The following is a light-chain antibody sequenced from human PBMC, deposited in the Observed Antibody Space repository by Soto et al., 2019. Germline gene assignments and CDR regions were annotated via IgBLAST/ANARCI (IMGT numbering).Light chain of an antibody. Sequence: EIVMTQSPATLSVSPGERATLSCRASQSVSSNEAWYQQKPGQAPRLLIYGASFRATGIPARFSGSGSGTEFTLTISSLQSEELAVYYCQQYNNWPPYTFGQGTKLEIK. V-gene: IGKV3-15*01. CDR1: QSVSSN. CDR2: GAS. J-gene: IGKJ2*01. CDR3: QQYNNWPPYT.